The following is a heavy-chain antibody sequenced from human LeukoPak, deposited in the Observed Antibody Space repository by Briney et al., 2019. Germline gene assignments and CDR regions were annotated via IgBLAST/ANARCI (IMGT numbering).Heavy chain of an antibody. Sequence: PGGSLRLSCSASGFIFNNYWMTWVRQAPGKGLEWVANIKQDGSEKYYVDSVKGRFTISRDNAKKSLYLQMNSLRAEDTAVYFCARDMIILQSWGQGTLVTVSS. CDR3: ARDMIILQS. V-gene: IGHV3-7*04. CDR2: IKQDGSEK. CDR1: GFIFNNYW. D-gene: IGHD3-16*01. J-gene: IGHJ5*02.